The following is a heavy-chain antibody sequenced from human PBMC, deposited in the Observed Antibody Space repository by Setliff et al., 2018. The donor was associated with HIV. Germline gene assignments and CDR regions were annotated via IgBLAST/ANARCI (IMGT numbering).Heavy chain of an antibody. CDR3: ARGLGSGSYYNYYYYYMDV. J-gene: IGHJ6*03. Sequence: ASVKVSCKASGYTFTSYAMHWVRQAPGQRLEWMGWINAGNGNTGYARKFQGRVTITRNTFISTAYMELSSLRSEDTAVYYCARGLGSGSYYNYYYYYMDVWGKGTTVTVSS. CDR1: GYTFTSYA. CDR2: INAGNGNT. D-gene: IGHD3-10*01. V-gene: IGHV1-3*01.